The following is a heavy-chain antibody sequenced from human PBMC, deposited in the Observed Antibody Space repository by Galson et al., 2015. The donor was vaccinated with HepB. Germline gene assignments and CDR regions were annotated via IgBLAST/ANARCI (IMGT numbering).Heavy chain of an antibody. Sequence: SLRLSCAASSATFNTYVMSWVRQAPGEGLEWVSSISGCGGTTYYVDSVKGRFTVSRDNSKITLYLQMSSLRVEDTAKYYCAKAFSGSIYYGMDVWGQGTTVTVSS. J-gene: IGHJ6*02. D-gene: IGHD1-26*01. CDR3: AKAFSGSIYYGMDV. CDR1: SATFNTYV. CDR2: ISGCGGTT. V-gene: IGHV3-23*01.